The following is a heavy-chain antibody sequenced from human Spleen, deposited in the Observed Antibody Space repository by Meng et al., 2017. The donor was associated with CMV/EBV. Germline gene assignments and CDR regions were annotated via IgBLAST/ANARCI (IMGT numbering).Heavy chain of an antibody. CDR1: GFTFGNYW. CDR3: ARENSGLDY. V-gene: IGHV3-7*01. Sequence: GESLKISCATSGFTFGNYWMNWVRQAPGKGLEWVANIEPDGSGRNYVDSVKGRVTISRDSAKNSLYLQMNSLRDEDTAMYYCARENSGLDYWGQGTLVTVSS. CDR2: IEPDGSGR. J-gene: IGHJ4*02.